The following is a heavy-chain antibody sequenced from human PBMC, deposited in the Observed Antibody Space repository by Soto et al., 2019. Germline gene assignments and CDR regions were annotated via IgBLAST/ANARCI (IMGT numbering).Heavy chain of an antibody. Sequence: SVKVSCKASGGTFSSYAISWVRQAPGQGLEWMGGIIPIFGTANYAQKFQGRVTITADESTSAACMELSSLRSEDTAVYYCARDRWLHQPAYGMDVWGQGTTVTVSS. J-gene: IGHJ6*02. V-gene: IGHV1-69*13. CDR3: ARDRWLHQPAYGMDV. D-gene: IGHD6-19*01. CDR1: GGTFSSYA. CDR2: IIPIFGTA.